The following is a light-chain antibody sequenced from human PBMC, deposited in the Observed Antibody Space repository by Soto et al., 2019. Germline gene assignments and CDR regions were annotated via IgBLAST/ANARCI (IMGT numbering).Light chain of an antibody. CDR1: QSVSSN. CDR3: QQYSNWPIT. CDR2: GAS. Sequence: EIVMTQSPATLSVSLGERATLSCRASQSVSSNLAWYQQKPGQAPRLLIYGASTRATVIPARFSGSGSGTEFTPTISSLQSEDFAVYYCQQYSNWPITFGPGTKVDIK. J-gene: IGKJ3*01. V-gene: IGKV3-15*01.